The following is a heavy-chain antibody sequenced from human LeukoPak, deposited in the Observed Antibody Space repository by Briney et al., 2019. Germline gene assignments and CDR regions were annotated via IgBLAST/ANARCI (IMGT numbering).Heavy chain of an antibody. CDR1: GFTFSSYA. V-gene: IGHV3-23*01. D-gene: IGHD3-22*01. Sequence: PGGSLRLSCAASGFTFSSYAMNWVRQAPGKGLEWVSGISGRGTNTYYADSVKGRFTISRDNSKNTLYLQMNSLRAEDTAVYYCAKVLDSSGYYGQIDCWGLGTLVTVSS. CDR3: AKVLDSSGYYGQIDC. CDR2: ISGRGTNT. J-gene: IGHJ4*02.